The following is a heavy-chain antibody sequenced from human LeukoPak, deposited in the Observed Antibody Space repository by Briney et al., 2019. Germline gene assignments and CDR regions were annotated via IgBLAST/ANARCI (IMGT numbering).Heavy chain of an antibody. CDR3: AKHLRATNTYIFFGLDV. CDR2: INWEGGGT. J-gene: IGHJ6*02. CDR1: GFTFTDYG. D-gene: IGHD1-26*01. V-gene: IGHV3-9*01. Sequence: PGGSLRLSCAATGFTFTDYGMHWVRQPPGKGLEWVSGINWEGGGTHYADPVKGRFTVSRDNAKNSLYLQMTSLRPEDTALYYCAKHLRATNTYIFFGLDVWGQGTTVTVSS.